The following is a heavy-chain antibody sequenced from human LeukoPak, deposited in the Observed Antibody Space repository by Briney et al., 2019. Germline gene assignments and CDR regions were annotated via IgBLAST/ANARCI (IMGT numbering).Heavy chain of an antibody. Sequence: GGSLILACAASGYTFSSYSMNWVRQAPGMGLEWVSSISSSSSYIYYADSVKGRFTISRDNAKNSLYLQMNSLRAEDTAMYYCARVVAVAGRAFDIWGLGTMVTVSS. J-gene: IGHJ3*02. D-gene: IGHD6-19*01. CDR1: GYTFSSYS. CDR2: ISSSSSYI. CDR3: ARVVAVAGRAFDI. V-gene: IGHV3-21*01.